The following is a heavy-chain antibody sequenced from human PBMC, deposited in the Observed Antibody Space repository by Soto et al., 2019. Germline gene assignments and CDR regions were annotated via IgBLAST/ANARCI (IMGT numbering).Heavy chain of an antibody. CDR2: ISSAGDSS. D-gene: IGHD2-2*01. J-gene: IGHJ4*02. CDR1: GFTFSSYE. V-gene: IGHV3-48*03. CDR3: AWVYCSTTTCHVQAFDS. Sequence: EVQLVESGGGLAQPGGSVRLSCAASGFTFSSYEMNWVRQAPGRTLEWVSYISSAGDSSYYADSVKGRFTISRDNAKNSLYLQMNSLRVEDTAVYYCAWVYCSTTTCHVQAFDSWGQGTLVTVSS.